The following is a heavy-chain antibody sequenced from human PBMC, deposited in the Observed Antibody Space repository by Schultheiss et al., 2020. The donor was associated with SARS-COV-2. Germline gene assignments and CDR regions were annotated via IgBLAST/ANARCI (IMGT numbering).Heavy chain of an antibody. V-gene: IGHV3-33*03. CDR1: GFTFTNYA. Sequence: GESLKISCAASGFTFTNYAMHWVRQAPGKGLEWVAVIWYDGSNKYYADSVKGRFTISRDNAKNSLYLQMNSLRAEDTAVYYCAKAGYDFWSGYYTSLSYYYYYGMDVWGQGTTVTVSS. CDR3: AKAGYDFWSGYYTSLSYYYYYGMDV. J-gene: IGHJ6*02. D-gene: IGHD3-3*01. CDR2: IWYDGSNK.